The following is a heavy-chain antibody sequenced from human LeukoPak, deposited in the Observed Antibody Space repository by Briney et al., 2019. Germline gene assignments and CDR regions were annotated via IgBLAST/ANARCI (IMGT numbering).Heavy chain of an antibody. V-gene: IGHV4-34*01. Sequence: PSETLSLTCAVYGGSFSGYYWSWIRQPPGKGLEWIGTIYYSGSAFYNASLMGRVTMSVDTSKNQFSLKLSSVTAADTAVYYCAREGPYGSGSCFNFWGQGTLVIVSS. CDR3: AREGPYGSGSCFNF. CDR2: IYYSGSA. CDR1: GGSFSGYY. J-gene: IGHJ4*02. D-gene: IGHD3-10*01.